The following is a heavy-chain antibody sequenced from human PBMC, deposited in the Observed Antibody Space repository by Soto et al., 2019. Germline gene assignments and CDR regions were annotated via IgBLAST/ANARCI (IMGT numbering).Heavy chain of an antibody. V-gene: IGHV4-34*01. CDR2: INHSGGT. CDR3: ATHKPNYYYYGLDV. Sequence: QVQLQQWGEGLLKPSETLSLTCGVYGGSFSVFYWTWIRQPPGKGLEWIGEINHSGGTNYNPSLKSRVTISIDTSKNQFSLKLTSVTAADTAVYYCATHKPNYYYYGLDVWGQGTTVTVSS. J-gene: IGHJ6*02. CDR1: GGSFSVFY.